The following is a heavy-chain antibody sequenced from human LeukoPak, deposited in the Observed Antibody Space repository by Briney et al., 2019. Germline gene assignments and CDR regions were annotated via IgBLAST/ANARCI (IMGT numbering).Heavy chain of an antibody. CDR1: GGSISSYY. Sequence: SETLSLTCTVSGGSISSYYCSWIRQPAGKGLEWIGRIYTSGSTNYNPALKSRVTMSVDTSKNQFSLKLSSVTAADTAVYYCAREWDNNWFDPWGQGTLVTVSS. V-gene: IGHV4-4*07. CDR2: IYTSGST. D-gene: IGHD1-26*01. J-gene: IGHJ5*02. CDR3: AREWDNNWFDP.